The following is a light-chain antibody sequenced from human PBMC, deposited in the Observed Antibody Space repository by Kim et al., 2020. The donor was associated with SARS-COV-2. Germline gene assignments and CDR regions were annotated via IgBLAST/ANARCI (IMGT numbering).Light chain of an antibody. CDR2: DTS. Sequence: AAEGDRVTITCQASQDISNYINWDQQKPGKAPKILIYDTSNLETGVPSRFSGSRSGTDFTFTISSLQPEDIATYYCQQYNNVPITFGQGTRLEIK. J-gene: IGKJ5*01. V-gene: IGKV1-33*01. CDR3: QQYNNVPIT. CDR1: QDISNY.